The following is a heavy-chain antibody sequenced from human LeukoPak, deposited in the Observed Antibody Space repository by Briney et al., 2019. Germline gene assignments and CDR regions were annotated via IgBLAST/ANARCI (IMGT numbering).Heavy chain of an antibody. Sequence: QTGGSLRLSCAASGFTFSSYSMNWVRQAPGKGLEWVSYISSSSSTIYYADSVKGRFTISRDNAKNSLYLQMNSLRAEDTAVYYCARTSRITMVRGVMTGGPLGYWGQGTLVTVSS. V-gene: IGHV3-48*01. CDR1: GFTFSSYS. J-gene: IGHJ4*02. CDR2: ISSSSSTI. D-gene: IGHD3-10*01. CDR3: ARTSRITMVRGVMTGGPLGY.